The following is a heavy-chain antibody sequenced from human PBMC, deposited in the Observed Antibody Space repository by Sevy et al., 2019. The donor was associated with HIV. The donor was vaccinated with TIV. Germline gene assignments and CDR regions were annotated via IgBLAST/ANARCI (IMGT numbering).Heavy chain of an antibody. CDR1: GFTFSSYW. CDR3: ARVRSQYYALWSAYRYFDY. D-gene: IGHD3-3*01. V-gene: IGHV3-7*01. CDR2: IKQDGSEK. J-gene: IGHJ4*02. Sequence: GGYLRLSCAASGFTFSSYWMSCVRQAPGKGLEWVANIKQDGSEKYYVDSVKGRFTISRDNAKNSLYLQMNSLRAEDTAVYHCARVRSQYYALWSAYRYFDYWGQGTLVTVSS.